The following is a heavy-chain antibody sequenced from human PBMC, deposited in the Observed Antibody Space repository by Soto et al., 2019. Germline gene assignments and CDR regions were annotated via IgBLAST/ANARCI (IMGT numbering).Heavy chain of an antibody. Sequence: QVQLVQSGAEVKKPGSSVKVSCKASGGTFSSYAISWVRQAPGQGLEWMGGIIPIFGTANYAQKFQGRVRITADESPSTAYMELSRLRSEDTAVYYCARPYYGDRLRDWFGPWGQGPLVTVSS. V-gene: IGHV1-69*12. J-gene: IGHJ5*02. CDR1: GGTFSSYA. D-gene: IGHD4-17*01. CDR3: ARPYYGDRLRDWFGP. CDR2: IIPIFGTA.